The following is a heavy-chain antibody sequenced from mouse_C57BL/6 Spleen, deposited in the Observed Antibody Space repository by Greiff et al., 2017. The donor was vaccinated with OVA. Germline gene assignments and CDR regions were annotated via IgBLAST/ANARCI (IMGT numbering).Heavy chain of an antibody. V-gene: IGHV1-61*01. CDR2: IYPSDSET. J-gene: IGHJ1*03. D-gene: IGHD1-1*01. Sequence: QVQLQQPGAELVRPGSSVKLSCKASGYTFTSYWMDWVKQRPGQGLEWIGNIYPSDSETHYNQKFKDKATLTVDKSSSTAYMQLSSLTSEDSAVYYCARRGYGSSFYWYFDVWGTGNTVTVSS. CDR1: GYTFTSYW. CDR3: ARRGYGSSFYWYFDV.